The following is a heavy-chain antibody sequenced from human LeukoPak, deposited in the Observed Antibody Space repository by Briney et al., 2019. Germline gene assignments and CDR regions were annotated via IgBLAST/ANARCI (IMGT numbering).Heavy chain of an antibody. D-gene: IGHD1-26*01. CDR3: ARDNSVGDYAWWFDP. J-gene: IGHJ5*02. V-gene: IGHV1-69*06. Sequence: EASVKVSCKASGYTFTSYDISWVRQAPGQGLEWMGGIIPIFGTANYAQKFRGRVTITADKSTRTAYMELSSLRSEDTAVYYCARDNSVGDYAWWFDPWGQGTLVTVSS. CDR2: IIPIFGTA. CDR1: GYTFTSYD.